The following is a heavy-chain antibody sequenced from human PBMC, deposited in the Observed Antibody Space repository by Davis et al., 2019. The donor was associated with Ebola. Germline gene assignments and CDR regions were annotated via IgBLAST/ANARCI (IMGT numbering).Heavy chain of an antibody. D-gene: IGHD3-22*01. CDR3: ARDYYDSSGYYFSY. CDR1: GYTFTGYY. CDR2: INPNSGGT. J-gene: IGHJ4*02. V-gene: IGHV1-2*02. Sequence: ASVKVSCKASGYTFTGYYMHWVRQAPGQGLEWMGWINPNSGGTNYAQKFQGRVTMTRDTSISTAYMELSSLRSEDTAVYYCARDYYDSSGYYFSYWGQGTLVTVSS.